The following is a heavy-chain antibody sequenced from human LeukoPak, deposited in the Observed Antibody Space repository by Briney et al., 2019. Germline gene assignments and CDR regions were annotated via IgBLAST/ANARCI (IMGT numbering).Heavy chain of an antibody. V-gene: IGHV4-4*07. J-gene: IGHJ4*02. CDR3: ARENPFIAAAVWVN. Sequence: SETLSLTCTVSGGSISSYYWSWIRQPAGKGLEWIGRIYTSGSTNYNPSLKSRVTMSVDTSKNQFSLKLSSVTAADTAVYYCARENPFIAAAVWVNSGQGTLVTVSS. CDR2: IYTSGST. CDR1: GGSISSYY. D-gene: IGHD6-13*01.